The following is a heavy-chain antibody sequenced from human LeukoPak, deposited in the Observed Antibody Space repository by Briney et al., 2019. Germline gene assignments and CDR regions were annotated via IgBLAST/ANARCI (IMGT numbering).Heavy chain of an antibody. CDR3: ARRRWHCSSTSCRQYYYYMDV. J-gene: IGHJ6*03. D-gene: IGHD2-2*01. CDR2: INHSGST. Sequence: SETLSLTCTVSGGSISSYYWSWIRQPPGKGLEWIGEINHSGSTNYNPSLKSRVTISVDTSKNQFSLKLSSVTAADTAVYYRARRRWHCSSTSCRQYYYYMDVWGKGTTVTVS. CDR1: GGSISSYY. V-gene: IGHV4-34*01.